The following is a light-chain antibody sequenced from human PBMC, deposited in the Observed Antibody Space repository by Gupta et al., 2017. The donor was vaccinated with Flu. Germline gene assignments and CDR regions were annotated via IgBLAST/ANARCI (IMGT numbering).Light chain of an antibody. V-gene: IGLV2-14*01. Sequence: LITISCTGTSRDVGAYNYVSWYQQHPGKAPKLLISEVTNRPSGVSDRFSGSKSGNSASLTISGLQTEDEADYYCSAYTTANTCVFGTGTRVTVL. CDR3: SAYTTANTCV. J-gene: IGLJ1*01. CDR2: EVT. CDR1: SRDVGAYNY.